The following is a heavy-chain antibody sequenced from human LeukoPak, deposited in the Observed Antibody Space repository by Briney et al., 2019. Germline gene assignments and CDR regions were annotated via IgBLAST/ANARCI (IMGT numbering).Heavy chain of an antibody. J-gene: IGHJ4*02. CDR3: VKGGGGGAANFDY. V-gene: IGHV3-30*18. D-gene: IGHD1-26*01. CDR2: ISYDGSNK. CDR1: GFTFSSYG. Sequence: GGSLRLSCAASGFTFSSYGMHWVRQAPGKGLEWVAVISYDGSNKYYADSVKGRFTISRDNSKNTLYLQMNSLRAEDTAVYYCVKGGGGGAANFDYWGQGTLVTVSS.